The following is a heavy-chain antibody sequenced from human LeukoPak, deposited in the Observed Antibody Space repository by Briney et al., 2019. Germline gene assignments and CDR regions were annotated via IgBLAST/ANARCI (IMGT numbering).Heavy chain of an antibody. V-gene: IGHV1-69*02. J-gene: IGHJ6*03. CDR1: GGTFSSYT. CDR2: IIPILGIA. Sequence: SVKVSCKASGGTFSSYTISWVRQAPGQGLEWMGRIIPILGIANYAQKFQGRVTITADKSTSTAYMELSSLRSEDTAAYYCAGNLGLRPLPYYYMDVWGKGTTVTVSS. D-gene: IGHD2-15*01. CDR3: AGNLGLRPLPYYYMDV.